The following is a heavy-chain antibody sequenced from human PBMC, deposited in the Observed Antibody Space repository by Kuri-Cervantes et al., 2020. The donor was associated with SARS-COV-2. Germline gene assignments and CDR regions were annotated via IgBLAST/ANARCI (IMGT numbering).Heavy chain of an antibody. J-gene: IGHJ4*02. V-gene: IGHV3-30*18. D-gene: IGHD3-22*01. CDR3: AKDLGGYVGY. Sequence: GESLKISCAASGFTFSSYGMHWVRQAPGKGLEWVAVISHDGSNKYYADSVKGRFTISRDNSKNTLYLQMNSLRAEDTAVYYCAKDLGGYVGYWGQGTLVTVSS. CDR1: GFTFSSYG. CDR2: ISHDGSNK.